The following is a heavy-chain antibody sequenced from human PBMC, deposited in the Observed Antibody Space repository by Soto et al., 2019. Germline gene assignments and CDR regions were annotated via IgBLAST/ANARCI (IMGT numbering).Heavy chain of an antibody. CDR3: ARGGYRQDPLSY. CDR1: GGSFSGYY. Sequence: SETLSLTCAVYGGSFSGYYWSWIRQPPGKGLEWIGEINHSGSTNYNPSLKSRVTISVDTSKNQFSLKLSSVTAADTAVYYCARGGYRQDPLSYWGQGTMVPV. CDR2: INHSGST. J-gene: IGHJ4*02. V-gene: IGHV4-34*01. D-gene: IGHD5-18*01.